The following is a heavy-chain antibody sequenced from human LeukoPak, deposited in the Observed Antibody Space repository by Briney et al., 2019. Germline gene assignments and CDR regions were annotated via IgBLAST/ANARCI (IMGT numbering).Heavy chain of an antibody. J-gene: IGHJ3*01. CDR1: GYTSTTYG. CDR2: ISAYNGHT. D-gene: IGHD2-21*02. Sequence: ASVKVSCKASGYTSTTYGITWVRRAPGQGLEWMGWISAYNGHTNSAQKVQGRVTMTTDTSTSTVYMELRSLRSDDTAVYYCATNKVTLGDAFDVWGQGTMVTVSS. CDR3: ATNKVTLGDAFDV. V-gene: IGHV1-18*01.